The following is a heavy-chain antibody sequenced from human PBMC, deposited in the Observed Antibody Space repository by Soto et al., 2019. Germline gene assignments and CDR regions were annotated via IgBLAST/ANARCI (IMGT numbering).Heavy chain of an antibody. CDR3: ARSGVVGSSSHYYYYGMDV. CDR1: GYTFTGYY. V-gene: IGHV1-2*04. CDR2: INPNSGGT. Sequence: QVQLVQSGAEVKKPGASVKVSCKASGYTFTGYYMHWVRQAPGQGLEWMGWINPNSGGTNYAQKFQGCVTITSDTSISTAYMELSRLRSDDTAVYYCARSGVVGSSSHYYYYGMDVWGQGTTVTVSS. D-gene: IGHD6-6*01. J-gene: IGHJ6*02.